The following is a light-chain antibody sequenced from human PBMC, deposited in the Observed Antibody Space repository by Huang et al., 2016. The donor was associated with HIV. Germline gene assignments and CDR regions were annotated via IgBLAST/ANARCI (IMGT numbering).Light chain of an antibody. V-gene: IGKV3-20*01. CDR1: QSVSNSF. Sequence: EIVLTQSPGTLSLSPGERATLSCRASQSVSNSFLAWYQQKPGQAPRLLIYGVSSRATGIPDMFSGSGSGTDFTLTISRLEPEDVAVYFCQQYVGSPRTFGQGTKVEIK. J-gene: IGKJ1*01. CDR2: GVS. CDR3: QQYVGSPRT.